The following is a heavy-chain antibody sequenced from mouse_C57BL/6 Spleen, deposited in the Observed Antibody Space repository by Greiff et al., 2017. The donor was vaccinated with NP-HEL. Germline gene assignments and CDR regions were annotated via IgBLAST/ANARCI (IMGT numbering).Heavy chain of an antibody. Sequence: QVQLQQPGAELVRPGSSVKLSCKASGYTFTSYWMHWVKQRPIQGLEWIGNIDPSDSETHYNQKFKDKATLTVDKSSSTAYMQLSSLTSEDSVVYYCARSGTDYFDYWGQGTTLTVSS. J-gene: IGHJ2*01. CDR2: IDPSDSET. V-gene: IGHV1-52*01. D-gene: IGHD3-3*01. CDR3: ARSGTDYFDY. CDR1: GYTFTSYW.